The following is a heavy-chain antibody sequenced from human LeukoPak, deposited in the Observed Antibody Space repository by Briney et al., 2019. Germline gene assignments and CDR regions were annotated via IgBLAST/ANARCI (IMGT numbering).Heavy chain of an antibody. D-gene: IGHD3-10*01. CDR3: ARVLGPGKITAGRWFDP. J-gene: IGHJ5*02. CDR1: GCTFTSYG. Sequence: ASVKVSCKASGCTFTSYGISWVRQAPGQGLEWMGWMSAYNGNRNYAQKLQGRVTMTKDTSTTTAYMELRSLRSDDTAVYCCARVLGPGKITAGRWFDPWGQGTLVTVSS. V-gene: IGHV1-18*01. CDR2: MSAYNGNR.